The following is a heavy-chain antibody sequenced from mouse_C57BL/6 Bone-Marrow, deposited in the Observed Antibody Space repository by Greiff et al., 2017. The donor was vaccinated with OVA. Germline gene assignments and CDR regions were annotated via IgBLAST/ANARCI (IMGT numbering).Heavy chain of an antibody. J-gene: IGHJ2*01. V-gene: IGHV1-4*01. Sequence: QVQLQQSGAELARPGASVKMSCKASGYTFTSYTMHWVKQRPGQGLEWIGYINPSSGYTKYNQKFKDKATLTADKSSSTAYMQLSSLTSEDSAVYYCARPTMAPCDYWGQGTTLTVSS. CDR1: GYTFTSYT. D-gene: IGHD2-10*01. CDR3: ARPTMAPCDY. CDR2: INPSSGYT.